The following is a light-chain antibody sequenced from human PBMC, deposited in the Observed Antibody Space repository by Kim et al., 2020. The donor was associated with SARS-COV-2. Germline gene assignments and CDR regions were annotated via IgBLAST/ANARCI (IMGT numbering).Light chain of an antibody. CDR2: DAS. CDR3: QQRSNWPIT. CDR1: QSVGTQ. J-gene: IGKJ5*01. V-gene: IGKV3-11*01. Sequence: LSPGERATRSCRASQSVGTQLAWYQQRPGQAPRLLLHDASNRATGIPARFSGSGSGTDFTLSISSLEPEDVAVYYCQQRSNWPITFGQGTRLEIK.